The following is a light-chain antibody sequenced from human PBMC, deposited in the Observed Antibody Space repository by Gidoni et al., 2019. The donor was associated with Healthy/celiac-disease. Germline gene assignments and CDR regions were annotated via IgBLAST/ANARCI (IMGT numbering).Light chain of an antibody. CDR3: SSYTSSSTVV. CDR2: EVS. Sequence: QSALTQPASVSGSPGQSITISCTGTSSDVGGYNYVSWYQQHPGKAPQLMIYEVSNRPSGVSNRFSGSKSCNTASLTISGLQAEDEADYYCSSYTSSSTVVFGGGTKLTVL. J-gene: IGLJ2*01. CDR1: SSDVGGYNY. V-gene: IGLV2-14*01.